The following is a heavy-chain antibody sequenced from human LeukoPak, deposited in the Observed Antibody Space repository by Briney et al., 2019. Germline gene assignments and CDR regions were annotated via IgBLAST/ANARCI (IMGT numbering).Heavy chain of an antibody. D-gene: IGHD3-16*01. CDR1: GFTFGDYA. CDR3: SRVRYDTRDRFDTFDI. V-gene: IGHV3-49*03. J-gene: IGHJ3*02. CDR2: IRSKPHAGTA. Sequence: GGSLRLSCTGSGFTFGDYALSWFRQAPGKGLDWVGFIRSKPHAGTAEYAASVRGRFTISRDDSATVAYLQMNSLKIEDTAMYYCSRVRYDTRDRFDTFDIWGQGTMVTVSP.